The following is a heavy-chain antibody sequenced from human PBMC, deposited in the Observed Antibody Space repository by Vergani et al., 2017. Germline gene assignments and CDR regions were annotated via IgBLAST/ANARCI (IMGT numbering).Heavy chain of an antibody. D-gene: IGHD5-18*01. V-gene: IGHV3-33*01. CDR2: IWYDGSNK. Sequence: QVQLVESGGGVVQPGRSLRLSCAASGFTFSSYVMHWVRQAPGKGLEWVAVIWYDGSNKYFADSVRGRFSISRDNAKNSLYLQMNSLRAEDTAVYYCARDDSYGYEGHLWLGYWGQGTLVTVSS. CDR3: ARDDSYGYEGHLWLGY. J-gene: IGHJ4*02. CDR1: GFTFSSYV.